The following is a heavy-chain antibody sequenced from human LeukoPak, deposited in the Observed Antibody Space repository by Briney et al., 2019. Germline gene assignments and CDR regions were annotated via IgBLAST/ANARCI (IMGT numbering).Heavy chain of an antibody. CDR3: ARDAAGLDY. V-gene: IGHV3-74*01. CDR1: GFTFRSYW. Sequence: PGGSLRLSCAASGFTFRSYWMHWVRQAPGKGLVWVSRIKSDGGSTTYADSVKGRFTISRDNAKNPLYLQMNSLRGEDAGVYYCARDAAGLDYWGQGTLVTVSS. CDR2: IKSDGGST. D-gene: IGHD1-14*01. J-gene: IGHJ4*02.